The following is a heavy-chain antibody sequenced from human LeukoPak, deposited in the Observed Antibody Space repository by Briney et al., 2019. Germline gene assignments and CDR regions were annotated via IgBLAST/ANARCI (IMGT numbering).Heavy chain of an antibody. CDR1: GGSVSSGSYY. CDR3: ARYYDSSLDAFDI. Sequence: SETLSLTCTVSGGSVSSGSYYWSWIRQPPGKGLEWIGYIYYSGSTNYNPSLKSRVTISGDTSKNQFSLKLSSVTAADTAVYYCARYYDSSLDAFDIWGQGTMVTVSS. CDR2: IYYSGST. V-gene: IGHV4-61*01. J-gene: IGHJ3*02. D-gene: IGHD3-22*01.